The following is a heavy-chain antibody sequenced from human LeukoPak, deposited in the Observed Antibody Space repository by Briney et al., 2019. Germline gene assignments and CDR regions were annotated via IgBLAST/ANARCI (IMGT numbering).Heavy chain of an antibody. Sequence: ASVNVSCTASGYTFTIYAMHWVRQAPGQRLEWMGWINAGNGNTKYSQKFQGRVTITRDTSASTAYMELSSLRSEDTAVYYCARESKYSSSWYYYHYGMDIWGQGTTVTVSS. J-gene: IGHJ6*02. CDR1: GYTFTIYA. V-gene: IGHV1-3*01. D-gene: IGHD6-13*01. CDR3: ARESKYSSSWYYYHYGMDI. CDR2: INAGNGNT.